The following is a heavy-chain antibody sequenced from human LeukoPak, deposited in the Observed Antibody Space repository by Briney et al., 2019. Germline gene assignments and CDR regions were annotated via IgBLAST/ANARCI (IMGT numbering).Heavy chain of an antibody. D-gene: IGHD2-21*01. CDR2: IYENGGTT. Sequence: GGSLRLSCVGSGFTFRSHAMSWVRQAPEKGLEFVSGIYENGGTTYYADSVKGRFSISKDNSKNTLYLQMDSLRGEDTAVYYCAKDFRIGYSAHFDYWGQGALVTVSS. CDR1: GFTFRSHA. J-gene: IGHJ4*02. V-gene: IGHV3-23*01. CDR3: AKDFRIGYSAHFDY.